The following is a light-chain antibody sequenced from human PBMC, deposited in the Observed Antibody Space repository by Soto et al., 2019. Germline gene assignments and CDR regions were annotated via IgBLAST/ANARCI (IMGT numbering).Light chain of an antibody. CDR3: QQSYSTPRT. V-gene: IGKV1-39*01. CDR2: AAS. CDR1: QSISSY. J-gene: IGKJ4*01. Sequence: DIQMTQSPSSLSASVGDRVTITCRTRQSISSYLNWYQQKPGKAPKLLIYAASSVQSGVPSRFSGSGSGTDFTITISRLQPEDFATYYCQQSYSTPRTFGGVNKVEIK.